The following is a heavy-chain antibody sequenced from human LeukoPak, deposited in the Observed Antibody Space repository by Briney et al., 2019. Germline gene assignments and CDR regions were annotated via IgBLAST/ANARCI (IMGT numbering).Heavy chain of an antibody. V-gene: IGHV3-30-3*01. CDR1: GFTFSSYA. D-gene: IGHD5-18*01. CDR3: ARDHYSYGPDY. CDR2: ISYDGSNK. Sequence: GRSLRLSCAASGFTFSSYAMHWVRQAPGKGLEWVAVISYDGSNKYYADSVKGRFTISRDNSKNTLHLQMNSLRAEDTAVYYCARDHYSYGPDYWGQGTLVTVSS. J-gene: IGHJ4*02.